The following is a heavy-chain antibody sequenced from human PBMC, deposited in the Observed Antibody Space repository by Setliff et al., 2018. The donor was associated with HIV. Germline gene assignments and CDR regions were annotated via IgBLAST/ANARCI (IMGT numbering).Heavy chain of an antibody. J-gene: IGHJ4*02. CDR1: GDTFSSYA. CDR2: IIPVLGLS. V-gene: IGHV1-69*10. CDR3: ASYSGSYYFILHY. Sequence: SVKVSCKASGDTFSSYAISWVRQAPGQGLEWMGGIIPVLGLSYYAQNFQGRVTITADESTSTAYMELSSLRSEDTAVYYCASYSGSYYFILHYWGLGTLVTVSS. D-gene: IGHD1-26*01.